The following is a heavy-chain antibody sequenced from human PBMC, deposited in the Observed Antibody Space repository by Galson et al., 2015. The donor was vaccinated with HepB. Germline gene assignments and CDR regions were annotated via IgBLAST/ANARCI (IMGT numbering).Heavy chain of an antibody. CDR3: GRRGPRAGIDS. D-gene: IGHD1-1*01. CDR2: TYYRSKWYN. CDR1: GDSVSSNSVV. V-gene: IGHV6-1*01. J-gene: IGHJ4*02. Sequence: CAISGDSVSSNSVVWNWIRQSPSRGLEWLGRTYYRSKWYNDYGVSVKSRISINPDTSKNQFSLQLNSVTPEDTAVYYCGRRGPRAGIDSWGQGTLVTVSS.